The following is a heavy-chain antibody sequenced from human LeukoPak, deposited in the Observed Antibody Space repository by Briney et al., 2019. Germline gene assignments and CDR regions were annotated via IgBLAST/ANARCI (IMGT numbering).Heavy chain of an antibody. Sequence: GGSLRLSCAASGFTFSSYAMSWVRQAPGKGLEWVSAISGSGGSTYYADSVKGRFTISRDNAKNSLYLQMNSLRAEDTAVYYCASSHEYSSSWAFDYWGQGTLVTVSS. CDR2: ISGSGGST. D-gene: IGHD6-6*01. CDR3: ASSHEYSSSWAFDY. V-gene: IGHV3-23*01. CDR1: GFTFSSYA. J-gene: IGHJ4*02.